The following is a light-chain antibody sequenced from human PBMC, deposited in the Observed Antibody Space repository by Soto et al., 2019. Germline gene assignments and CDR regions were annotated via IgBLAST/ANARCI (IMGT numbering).Light chain of an antibody. Sequence: EIAMTQSPGSLVVSLGERATINCKSGRTVLSTADNQNFLAWYQQRPGQPPKLLIYDASTRASGVPDRFIGSGSATEFTLTVAGLQPEDVAVYYCHQYYGSPYSFGQGTRLEI. CDR2: DAS. J-gene: IGKJ2*01. CDR1: RTVLSTADNQNF. CDR3: HQYYGSPYS. V-gene: IGKV4-1*01.